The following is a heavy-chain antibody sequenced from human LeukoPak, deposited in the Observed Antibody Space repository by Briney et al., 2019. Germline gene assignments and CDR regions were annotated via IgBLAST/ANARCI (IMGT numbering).Heavy chain of an antibody. D-gene: IGHD4-23*01. Sequence: KTSETLSLTCTVSGGSISSYYWSWIRQPPGKGLEWIGYIYYSGSTNYNPSLKSRVTISVDTSKNQFSVKLSSVTAADTAVYYCARHDYGGNPYYFDYWGQGTLVTVSS. V-gene: IGHV4-59*08. CDR3: ARHDYGGNPYYFDY. CDR2: IYYSGST. J-gene: IGHJ4*02. CDR1: GGSISSYY.